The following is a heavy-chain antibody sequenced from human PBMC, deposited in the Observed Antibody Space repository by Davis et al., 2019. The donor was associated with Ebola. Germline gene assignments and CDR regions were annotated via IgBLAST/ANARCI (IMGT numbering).Heavy chain of an antibody. D-gene: IGHD2-15*01. J-gene: IGHJ6*02. CDR1: GGTFSSYA. V-gene: IGHV1-69*13. CDR3: ARDLVECSGGSCYSTYYYYYGMDV. Sequence: SVKVSCKASGGTFSSYAISWVRQAPGQGLEWMGGIIPIFGTANYAQKFQGRVTITADESTSTAYMELSSLRSEDTAVYYCARDLVECSGGSCYSTYYYYYGMDVWGQGTTVTVSS. CDR2: IIPIFGTA.